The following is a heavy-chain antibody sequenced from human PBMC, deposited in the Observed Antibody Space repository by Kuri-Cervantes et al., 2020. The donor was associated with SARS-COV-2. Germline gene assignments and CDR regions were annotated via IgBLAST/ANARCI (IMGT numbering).Heavy chain of an antibody. CDR3: ASGEIAASGTIYYFDY. Sequence: GGSLRLSCAASGFDFSLYNMNWVRQAPGKGLEWVSRISRNSNYIDYADSVKGRFTISRDNAKNSLYLQMNSLRAEDTAVYYCASGEIAASGTIYYFDYWGQGTLVTVSS. V-gene: IGHV3-21*01. D-gene: IGHD1-7*01. J-gene: IGHJ4*02. CDR1: GFDFSLYN. CDR2: ISRNSNYI.